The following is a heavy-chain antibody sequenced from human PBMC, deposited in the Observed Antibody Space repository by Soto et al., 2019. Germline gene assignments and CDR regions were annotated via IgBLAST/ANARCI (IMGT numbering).Heavy chain of an antibody. CDR2: INPNSGGT. D-gene: IGHD1-26*01. Sequence: ASVKVSCKASGYTFTGYYMHWVRQAPGQGLEWMGWINPNSGGTNYAQKFQGRVTMTRDTSISTAYMELSRLRSDDTAVYYCARENSGSDYYYYGMDVWGQGTTVTVSS. J-gene: IGHJ6*02. V-gene: IGHV1-2*02. CDR1: GYTFTGYY. CDR3: ARENSGSDYYYYGMDV.